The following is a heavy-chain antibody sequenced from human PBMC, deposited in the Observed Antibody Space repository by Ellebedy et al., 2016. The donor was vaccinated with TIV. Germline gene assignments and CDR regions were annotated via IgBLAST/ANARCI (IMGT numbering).Heavy chain of an antibody. Sequence: MPAGSLRLSCTVSGGSIRSYYWSWVRQPPGKGLEWIGYVYYSGDTNYNPSLKSRVSMSVDTSKNQFSLKLSSVTAADTAVYYCARFANDHGLDVWGQGTTVTVSS. D-gene: IGHD1-1*01. CDR2: VYYSGDT. V-gene: IGHV4-59*01. J-gene: IGHJ6*02. CDR1: GGSIRSYY. CDR3: ARFANDHGLDV.